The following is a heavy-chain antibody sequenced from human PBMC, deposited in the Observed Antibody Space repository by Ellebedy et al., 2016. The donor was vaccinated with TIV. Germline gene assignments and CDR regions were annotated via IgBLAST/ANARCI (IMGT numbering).Heavy chain of an antibody. V-gene: IGHV1-46*04. CDR3: ARARSSGWLHTPNY. Sequence: AASVKVSCKASGYTFTSYFIHWVRQAPGQGLEWMGIINPSGGSTTYAQKLQGRVTMTRDTSTSTVYMELSSLRSEDTAVYYCARARSSGWLHTPNYWGQGTLVTVSS. D-gene: IGHD6-19*01. CDR1: GYTFTSYF. J-gene: IGHJ4*02. CDR2: INPSGGST.